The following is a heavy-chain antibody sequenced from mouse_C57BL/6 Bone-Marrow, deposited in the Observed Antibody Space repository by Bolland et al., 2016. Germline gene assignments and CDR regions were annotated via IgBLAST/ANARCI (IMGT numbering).Heavy chain of an antibody. Sequence: DGDTNYNGKFKGKATLTADKSSSTAYMQLSSLTSEDSAVYFCGRLPYAMDYWGQGTS. V-gene: IGHV1-82*01. CDR2: DGDT. J-gene: IGHJ4*01. CDR3: GRLPYAMDY.